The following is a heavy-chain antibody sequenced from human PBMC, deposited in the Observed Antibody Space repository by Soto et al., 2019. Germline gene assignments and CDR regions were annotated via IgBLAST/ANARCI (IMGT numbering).Heavy chain of an antibody. D-gene: IGHD2-2*01. J-gene: IGHJ6*02. V-gene: IGHV4-31*03. Sequence: SETLSLTCTVSGGSISSGGYYWSWIRQHPGKGLEWIGYIHYSGSTYYNPSLKSRVTISVDTSKNQFSLKLSSVTAADTAVYYCARYCSSTSCYRGHYYGMDVWGQGTTVTVSS. CDR3: ARYCSSTSCYRGHYYGMDV. CDR1: GGSISSGGYY. CDR2: IHYSGST.